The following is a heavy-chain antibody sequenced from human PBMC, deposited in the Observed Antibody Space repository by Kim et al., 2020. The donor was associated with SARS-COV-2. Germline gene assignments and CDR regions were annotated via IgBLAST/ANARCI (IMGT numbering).Heavy chain of an antibody. CDR1: GYTFTSYY. CDR2: INPSGGST. V-gene: IGHV1-46*01. J-gene: IGHJ6*02. Sequence: ASVKVSCKASGYTFTSYYMHWVRQAPGQGLEWMGIINPSGGSTSYAQKFQGRVTMTRDTSTSTVYMELSSLRSEDTAVYYCARGQKKSRIVGVNYYYYGMDVWGQGTTVTVSS. D-gene: IGHD1-26*01. CDR3: ARGQKKSRIVGVNYYYYGMDV.